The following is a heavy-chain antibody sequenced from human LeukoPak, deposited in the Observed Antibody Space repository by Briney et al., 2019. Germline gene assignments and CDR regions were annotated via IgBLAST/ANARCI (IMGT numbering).Heavy chain of an antibody. CDR3: ARGLGYCSSTSCTQDWFDP. CDR1: GGSISSGDYY. CDR2: IYYSGST. D-gene: IGHD2-2*01. J-gene: IGHJ5*02. Sequence: PSETLSLTCTVSGGSISSGDYYWSWIRQPPGKGLEWIGYIYYSGSTYYNPSLKSRVTISVDTSKNQFSLKLSSVTAADTAVYYCARGLGYCSSTSCTQDWFDPWGQGTLVTVSS. V-gene: IGHV4-30-4*02.